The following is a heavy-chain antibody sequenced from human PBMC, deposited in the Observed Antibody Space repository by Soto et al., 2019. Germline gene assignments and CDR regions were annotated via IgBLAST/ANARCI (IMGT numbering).Heavy chain of an antibody. CDR2: ISYSGIT. CDR3: AREVWFGELLNPGSYYYYMDV. D-gene: IGHD3-10*01. Sequence: PSETLSLTCTVSGGSIGTNDHYWGWIRRPPGKGLEWIASISYSGITYYAPSLKSRVTISADTSKNQFSLKLSSVTAADTALYYCAREVWFGELLNPGSYYYYMDVWGKGTTVTVS. CDR1: GGSIGTNDHY. J-gene: IGHJ6*03. V-gene: IGHV4-39*07.